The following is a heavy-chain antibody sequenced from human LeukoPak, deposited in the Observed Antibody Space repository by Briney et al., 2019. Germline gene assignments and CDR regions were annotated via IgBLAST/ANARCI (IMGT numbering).Heavy chain of an antibody. Sequence: SVKVSCKASGGTFSSYAISWVRQAPGQGLEWMGRIIPIFGIANYAQKFQGRVTITADKSTSTAYMELSSLRSEDTAVYYCARDTGYSSGWYNYWGQGTLVTVPS. CDR3: ARDTGYSSGWYNY. J-gene: IGHJ4*02. CDR1: GGTFSSYA. V-gene: IGHV1-69*04. CDR2: IIPIFGIA. D-gene: IGHD6-19*01.